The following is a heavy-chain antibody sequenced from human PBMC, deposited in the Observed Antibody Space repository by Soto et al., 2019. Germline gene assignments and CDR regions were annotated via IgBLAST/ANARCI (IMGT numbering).Heavy chain of an antibody. CDR2: INHSGST. CDR1: GGSFSGYY. D-gene: IGHD6-19*01. Sequence: PSETLSLTCAVYGGSFSGYYWSWIRQPPGKGLEWIGEINHSGSTNYNPSLKSRVTISVDTSKNQFSLKLSSVTAADTAVYYCVRGDPLIAVAGMYYFDYWGQGTLVTVSS. CDR3: VRGDPLIAVAGMYYFDY. V-gene: IGHV4-34*01. J-gene: IGHJ4*02.